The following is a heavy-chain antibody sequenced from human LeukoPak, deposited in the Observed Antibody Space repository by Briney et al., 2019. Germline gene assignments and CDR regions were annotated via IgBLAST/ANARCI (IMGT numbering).Heavy chain of an antibody. V-gene: IGHV4-31*03. CDR1: GGSVSSGGYY. CDR3: ARDFDWFDP. J-gene: IGHJ5*02. Sequence: SETLSLTCTVSGGSVSSGGYYWSWIRQHPGKGLEWIGYIYYSGSTYYNPSLKSRGTISVDTSKNQFSLKLSSVTAADTAVYYCARDFDWFDPWGQGALVTVSS. CDR2: IYYSGST.